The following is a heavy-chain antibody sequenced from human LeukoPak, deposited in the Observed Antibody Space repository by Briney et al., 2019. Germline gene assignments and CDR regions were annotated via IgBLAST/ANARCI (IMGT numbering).Heavy chain of an antibody. V-gene: IGHV1-2*02. Sequence: ASVKVSCKASGYTFTGYYMHWVRQAPGQGLEWMGWINPNSGGTNYAQKFQGRVTMTRDTSISTAYMELSRLRSDDTAVYYCARVLITMVRGVIKSFDYWGQGTLVTVSS. CDR3: ARVLITMVRGVIKSFDY. J-gene: IGHJ4*02. CDR2: INPNSGGT. CDR1: GYTFTGYY. D-gene: IGHD3-10*01.